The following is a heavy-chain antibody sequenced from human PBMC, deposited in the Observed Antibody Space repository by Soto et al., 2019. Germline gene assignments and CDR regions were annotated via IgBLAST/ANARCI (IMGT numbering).Heavy chain of an antibody. V-gene: IGHV3-15*01. Sequence: GGSLRLSCAASGFTFSNAWMSWVRQAPGKGLEWVGRIKSKTDGGTTDYAAPVKGRFTISRDDSKNTLYLQMNSLKTEDTAVYYCTIPPFKTTVTTPGHLDYWGQGTLVTVSS. CDR3: TIPPFKTTVTTPGHLDY. CDR2: IKSKTDGGTT. J-gene: IGHJ4*02. CDR1: GFTFSNAW. D-gene: IGHD4-17*01.